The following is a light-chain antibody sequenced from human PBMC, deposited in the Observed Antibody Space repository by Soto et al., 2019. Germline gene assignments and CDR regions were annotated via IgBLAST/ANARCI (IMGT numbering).Light chain of an antibody. CDR1: SSDVGGYNY. V-gene: IGLV2-8*01. Sequence: QSVLTQPPSASGSPGQSVTISCTGTSSDVGGYNYVSWYQQHPGKAPKLMIYEVSKRPSGVPDRFSGSKCGNTASLTVSGLQAEDEADYYCSSYAGSNNFFYVFGTGTKVTVL. CDR2: EVS. J-gene: IGLJ1*01. CDR3: SSYAGSNNFFYV.